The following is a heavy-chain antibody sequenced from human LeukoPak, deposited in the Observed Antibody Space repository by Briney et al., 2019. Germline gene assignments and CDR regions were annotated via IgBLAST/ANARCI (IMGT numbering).Heavy chain of an antibody. Sequence: ASVKVTCKASGYTFTGYYMHWVRQAPGQGLEWMGWINPNSGGTNYAQKFQGRVTMTRDTSISTAYMELSRLRSDDTAVYYCARGLNYYYGMDVWGQGTTVTVSS. CDR1: GYTFTGYY. J-gene: IGHJ6*02. CDR3: ARGLNYYYGMDV. V-gene: IGHV1-2*02. CDR2: INPNSGGT.